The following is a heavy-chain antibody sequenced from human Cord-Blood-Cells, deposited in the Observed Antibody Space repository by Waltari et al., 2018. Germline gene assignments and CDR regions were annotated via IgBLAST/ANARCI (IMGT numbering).Heavy chain of an antibody. CDR3: ARGYSGSYYYYMDV. J-gene: IGHJ6*03. V-gene: IGHV1-8*03. CDR2: MNPNSGNT. D-gene: IGHD1-26*01. Sequence: QVQLVQSGAEVKKPGASVKVSCKASGYTFTSYDTNWVRQATGQGLEWMGWMNPNSGNTGYAQKFQGRVTITRNTSISTAYMELSSLRSEDTAVYYCARGYSGSYYYYMDVWGKGTTVTVSS. CDR1: GYTFTSYD.